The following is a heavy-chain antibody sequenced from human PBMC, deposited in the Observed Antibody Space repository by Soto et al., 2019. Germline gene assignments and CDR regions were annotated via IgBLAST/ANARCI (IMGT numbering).Heavy chain of an antibody. CDR2: ISDRGDTT. J-gene: IGHJ4*02. Sequence: GGSLRLSCAASGFTVSSNYMYWVRQAPGKGLEWVSGISDRGDTTHYADSVKGRFTISRDTSKNTLYLQLNTLRADDTAVYYCAKDKPGTTSFDYWGQGTLVTGSS. CDR3: AKDKPGTTSFDY. V-gene: IGHV3-23*01. CDR1: GFTVSSNY. D-gene: IGHD1-1*01.